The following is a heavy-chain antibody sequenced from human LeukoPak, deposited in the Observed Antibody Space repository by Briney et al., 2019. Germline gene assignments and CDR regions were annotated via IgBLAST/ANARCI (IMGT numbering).Heavy chain of an antibody. J-gene: IGHJ3*02. CDR3: ARWELYYDPNADAFDI. V-gene: IGHV4-61*02. D-gene: IGHD3-3*01. CDR1: GGSISSGSYY. Sequence: SETLSLTCTVSGGSISSGSYYWSWLRQPAGKGLEWIGRIYTSGSTNYNPSLKSRVTISVDTSKNQFSLKLSSVTAADTAVYYCARWELYYDPNADAFDIWGQGTMVTVSS. CDR2: IYTSGST.